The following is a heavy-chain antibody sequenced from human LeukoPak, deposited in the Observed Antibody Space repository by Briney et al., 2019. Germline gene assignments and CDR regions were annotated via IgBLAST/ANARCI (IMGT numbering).Heavy chain of an antibody. CDR1: GFTFSDYY. J-gene: IGHJ4*02. Sequence: KPGGSLRLSCAASGFTFSDYYMSWIRQAPGKGLKWVSYISSRTSDTNYIDSVKGRFTISRDNAKNSLYLQMNSLRAEDTAVYYCTRVGSSGSVDYWGQGTLVTVSS. D-gene: IGHD1-1*01. CDR2: ISSRTSDT. CDR3: TRVGSSGSVDY. V-gene: IGHV3-11*06.